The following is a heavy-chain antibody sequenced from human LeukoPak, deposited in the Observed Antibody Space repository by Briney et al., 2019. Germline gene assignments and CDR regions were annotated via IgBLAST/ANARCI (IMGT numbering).Heavy chain of an antibody. CDR2: ISAYNGNT. Sequence: ASVKVSCKASGYTFTNYGISWVRQAPGQGLEWMGWISAYNGNTNYGQKLQGRVIMTTDTSTNTAYMELRSLRSDDTAVYYCARVEFGESSSYGMDVWGQGTTVTVSS. CDR3: ARVEFGESSSYGMDV. CDR1: GYTFTNYG. J-gene: IGHJ6*02. V-gene: IGHV1-18*01. D-gene: IGHD3-10*01.